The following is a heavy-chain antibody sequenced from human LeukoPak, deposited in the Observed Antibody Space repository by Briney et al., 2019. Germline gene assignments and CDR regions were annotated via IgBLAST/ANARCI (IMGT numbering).Heavy chain of an antibody. D-gene: IGHD3-22*01. J-gene: IGHJ4*02. Sequence: PSETLSLTCAVYGGSFSSYYRSWIRQSPGKGLEWIGKINYSGSANYNPSLKSRVTISVDMSKNQFSLKLSSVTAADTAVYYRAKLIYYDSSGYLDYWGQGSLVTVSS. CDR3: AKLIYYDSSGYLDY. V-gene: IGHV4-34*01. CDR1: GGSFSSYY. CDR2: INYSGSA.